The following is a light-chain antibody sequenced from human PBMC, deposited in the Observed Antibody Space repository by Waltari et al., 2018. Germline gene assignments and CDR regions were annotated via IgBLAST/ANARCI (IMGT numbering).Light chain of an antibody. J-gene: IGLJ1*01. V-gene: IGLV3-21*02. CDR2: RDN. CDR1: NIVSKT. CDR3: QVWDDSSDDFV. Sequence: SYVLVQPPSVSVAPGQTARITCGGNNIVSKTVHWYQQRPGQAPVLVVYRDNHRPSGGPERFSGSSSENTATLTITRVEAGDEADYYCQVWDDSSDDFVFGLGTKVTVL.